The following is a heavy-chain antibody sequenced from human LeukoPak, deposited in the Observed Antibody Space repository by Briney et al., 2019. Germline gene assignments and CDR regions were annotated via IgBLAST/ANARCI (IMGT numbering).Heavy chain of an antibody. CDR1: GFTFSSYW. CDR3: AREAITYYYYYYYMDV. V-gene: IGHV3-7*01. D-gene: IGHD1-26*01. CDR2: IKQDGSEK. Sequence: GGSLRLSCAASGFTFSSYWMSWVRQAPGKGLEWVANIKQDGSEKYYVDSVKGRFTISRDNAKNSLYLQMNSLRAEDTAVYYCAREAITYYYYYYYMDVWGKGTTVTVSS. J-gene: IGHJ6*03.